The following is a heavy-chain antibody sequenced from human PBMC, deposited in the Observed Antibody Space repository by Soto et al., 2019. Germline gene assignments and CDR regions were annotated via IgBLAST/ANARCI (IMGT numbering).Heavy chain of an antibody. Sequence: QVQLQESGPGLMKPSGTLSLTCAVSSGSISTNNWWSWVRQPPGKGLEWIGEIYHSGSTTYNPSLKSRVTISIDKSKNQLSLKLSSVTAADTAVYYCTKYPSGSSYFDCWGQGTLVTVSS. CDR3: TKYPSGSSYFDC. CDR1: SGSISTNNW. V-gene: IGHV4-4*02. J-gene: IGHJ4*02. CDR2: IYHSGST. D-gene: IGHD3-10*01.